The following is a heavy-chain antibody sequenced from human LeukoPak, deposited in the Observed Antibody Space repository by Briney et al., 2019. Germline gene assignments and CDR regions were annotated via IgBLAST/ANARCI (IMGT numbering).Heavy chain of an antibody. Sequence: GGSLRLSCAASGFTFSSYSMNWARQAPGKGLEWVSSISSSSSYIYYADSVKGRFTISRDNAKNSLYLQMNSLRAEDTAVYYCARGVTTANFDIWGQGTMVTVSS. V-gene: IGHV3-21*01. D-gene: IGHD3-22*01. CDR1: GFTFSSYS. CDR2: ISSSSSYI. CDR3: ARGVTTANFDI. J-gene: IGHJ3*02.